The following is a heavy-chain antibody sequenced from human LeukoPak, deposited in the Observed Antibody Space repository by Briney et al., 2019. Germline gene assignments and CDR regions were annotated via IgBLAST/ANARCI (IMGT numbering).Heavy chain of an antibody. Sequence: SETLSLTCTVSGGSISSYYWSWIRQPPGKGLEWIGYIYYGGSTNYNPSLKSQVTISVDTSKNQFSLKLSSVTAADTAVYYCARHGRFSRNYYYYGMDVWGQGTTVAVSS. CDR2: IYYGGST. CDR3: ARHGRFSRNYYYYGMDV. J-gene: IGHJ6*02. D-gene: IGHD1-1*01. V-gene: IGHV4-59*08. CDR1: GGSISSYY.